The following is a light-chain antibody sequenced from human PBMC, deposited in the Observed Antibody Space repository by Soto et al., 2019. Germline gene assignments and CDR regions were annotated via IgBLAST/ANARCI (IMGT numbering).Light chain of an antibody. CDR2: GAS. J-gene: IGKJ3*01. V-gene: IGKV3-20*01. CDR1: QSVSRSF. CDR3: QQYDSSPRT. Sequence: EIVLTQSPGTLSLSPGERATLSCRASQSVSRSFLAWYQQKPGQAPRRLIYGASSRATGIPDRFSGSGSGTDFSLTISRLEPEDFAVYYCQQYDSSPRTFGPGTKVDIK.